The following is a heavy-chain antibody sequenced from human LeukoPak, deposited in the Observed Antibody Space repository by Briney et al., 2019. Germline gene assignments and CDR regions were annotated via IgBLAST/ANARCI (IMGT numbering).Heavy chain of an antibody. V-gene: IGHV4-39*07. Sequence: PSETLSLTCTVSGGSISSSSYYWGWIRQPPGKGLEWIGSIYYSGSTYYNPSLKSRVTISVDTSKNQFSLKLSSVTAADTAVYYCARDFLPSLVVVHYMDVWGKGTTVTVSS. CDR3: ARDFLPSLVVVHYMDV. CDR1: GGSISSSSYY. CDR2: IYYSGST. J-gene: IGHJ6*03. D-gene: IGHD2-2*01.